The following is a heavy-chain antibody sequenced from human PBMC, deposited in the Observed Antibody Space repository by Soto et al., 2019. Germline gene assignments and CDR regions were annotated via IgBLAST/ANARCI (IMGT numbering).Heavy chain of an antibody. D-gene: IGHD6-19*01. V-gene: IGHV3-11*01. J-gene: IGHJ4*02. CDR1: GFIFSDYY. CDR2: INTLSSAI. Sequence: QEHLMESGGGLVKRGGSLRLSCAGSGFIFSDYYITWIRRAPGKGLEWVSYINTLSSAIYYADSVKGRFTISRDNAKNSVYLQMNSLRAEDTAVYYCARRLQWQLRPLDSWGRGTLVTVSS. CDR3: ARRLQWQLRPLDS.